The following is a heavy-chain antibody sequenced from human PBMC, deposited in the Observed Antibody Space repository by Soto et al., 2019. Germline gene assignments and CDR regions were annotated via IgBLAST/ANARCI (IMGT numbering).Heavy chain of an antibody. D-gene: IGHD6-13*01. J-gene: IGHJ5*02. CDR1: GGSISSGGYY. Sequence: SETLSLTCTVSGGSISSGGYYWSWIRQHPGKGLEWIGYIYYSGSTYYNPSLKSRVTISVDTSKNQFSLKLSSVTAADTAVYYCARLRGPEVSHGSCWRNNWFDPWGQGTLVTVSS. CDR2: IYYSGST. CDR3: ARLRGPEVSHGSCWRNNWFDP. V-gene: IGHV4-31*03.